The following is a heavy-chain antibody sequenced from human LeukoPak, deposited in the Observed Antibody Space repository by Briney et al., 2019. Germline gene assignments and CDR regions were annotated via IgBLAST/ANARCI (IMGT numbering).Heavy chain of an antibody. V-gene: IGHV3-21*01. J-gene: IGHJ4*02. CDR3: ARGGCTTTSCYLFDY. Sequence: PGGSLRLSCATSGFTFSSYSMNWVRQAPGKGLEWVSSISSSSTYKYYADSVQGRFTISRNNAKKSLYLQFNSLRAEDTAVYYCARGGCTTTSCYLFDYWGQGTLVTVSS. CDR2: ISSSSTYK. CDR1: GFTFSSYS. D-gene: IGHD2-2*01.